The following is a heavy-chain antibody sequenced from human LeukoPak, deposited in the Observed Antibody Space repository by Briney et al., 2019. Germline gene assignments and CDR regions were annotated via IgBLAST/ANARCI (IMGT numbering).Heavy chain of an antibody. CDR1: GGSISSYY. J-gene: IGHJ4*02. CDR3: ARSEGSYFDY. Sequence: SETLSLTCTVSGGSISSYYWSWIRQPPGKGLEWIGCIYYSGSANYNPSLKSRVTISVDTSKNQFSLKLSSVSAADTAVYYCARSEGSYFDYWGQGTLVTVSS. D-gene: IGHD2-15*01. V-gene: IGHV4-59*08. CDR2: IYYSGSA.